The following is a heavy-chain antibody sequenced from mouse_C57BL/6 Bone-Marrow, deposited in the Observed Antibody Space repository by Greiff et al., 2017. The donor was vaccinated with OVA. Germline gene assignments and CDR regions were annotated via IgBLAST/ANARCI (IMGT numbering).Heavy chain of an antibody. Sequence: QVQLKESGAELVKPGASVKISCKASGYAFSSYWMNWVKQRPGKGLEWIGQIYPGDGDTNYNGKFKGKATLTADKSSSTAYMQLSSLTSEDSAVYFCARWILWLRREAMDYWGQGTSVTVSS. J-gene: IGHJ4*01. V-gene: IGHV1-80*01. CDR2: IYPGDGDT. D-gene: IGHD2-2*01. CDR1: GYAFSSYW. CDR3: ARWILWLRREAMDY.